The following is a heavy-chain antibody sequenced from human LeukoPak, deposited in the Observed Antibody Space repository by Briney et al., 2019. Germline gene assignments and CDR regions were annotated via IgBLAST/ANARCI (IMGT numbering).Heavy chain of an antibody. CDR2: IYYSGNT. J-gene: IGHJ5*02. Sequence: SETLSLTCSVSGGSISSSSYYWGWIRQPPGKGLEWIGSIYYSGNTYQNPSLKSRVNISVDTSKNQFSLKLNSVTAADTAVYYCARQGVSAITDLDPWGQGTLVTVSS. CDR1: GGSISSSSYY. D-gene: IGHD2-21*02. V-gene: IGHV4-39*01. CDR3: ARQGVSAITDLDP.